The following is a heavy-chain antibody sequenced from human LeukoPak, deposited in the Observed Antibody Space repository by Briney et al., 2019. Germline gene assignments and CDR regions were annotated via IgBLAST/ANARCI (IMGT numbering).Heavy chain of an antibody. V-gene: IGHV3-30*18. Sequence: GRSLRLSCAASGFTFSSYGMHWVRQAPGKGLERVAVISYDGSNKYYADSVKGRFTISRDNSKNTLYLQMNSLRAEDTAVYYCAKDRGSGSTELDYWGQGTLVTVSS. CDR1: GFTFSSYG. CDR3: AKDRGSGSTELDY. D-gene: IGHD3-10*01. J-gene: IGHJ4*02. CDR2: ISYDGSNK.